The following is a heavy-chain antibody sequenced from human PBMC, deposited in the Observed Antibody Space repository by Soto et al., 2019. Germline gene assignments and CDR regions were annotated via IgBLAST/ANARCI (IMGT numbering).Heavy chain of an antibody. V-gene: IGHV3-7*03. CDR1: GFTFSSFW. Sequence: GGSLRLSCAASGFTFSSFWMSWVRQAPGKGLEWVANIKGDGSAKNYLDSAKGRFTISRDNTKNSLYLQMSSLTAEDTAVYYCVSDGCDGNSCYIYGMDVWGQGTTVTVSS. CDR3: VSDGCDGNSCYIYGMDV. D-gene: IGHD2-21*01. J-gene: IGHJ6*02. CDR2: IKGDGSAK.